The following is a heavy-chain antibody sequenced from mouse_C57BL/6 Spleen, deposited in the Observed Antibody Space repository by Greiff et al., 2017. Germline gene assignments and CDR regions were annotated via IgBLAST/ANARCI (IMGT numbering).Heavy chain of an antibody. J-gene: IGHJ1*03. CDR1: GYTFTSYW. Sequence: QVQLQQPGTELVKPGASVKLSCKASGYTFTSYWMHWVKQRPGQGLEWIGNINPSNGGTNYNEKFKSKATLTVDKSSSTAYMQLSSLTSEDSAVYYCARDAYYYGSSQAHWYFDVWGTGTTVTVSS. D-gene: IGHD1-1*01. CDR3: ARDAYYYGSSQAHWYFDV. V-gene: IGHV1-53*01. CDR2: INPSNGGT.